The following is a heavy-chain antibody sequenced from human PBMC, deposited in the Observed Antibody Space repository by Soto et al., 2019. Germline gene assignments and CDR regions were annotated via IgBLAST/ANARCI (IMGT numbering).Heavy chain of an antibody. CDR1: GGSISSGDYY. Sequence: QVQLQESGPGLVKPSQTLSLTCTVSGGSISSGDYYWSWIRQPPGKGLEWIGYIYYSGSTYYNPSLKSRVTISVDTSKNQFSLKLSSVTAADTAVYYCARDFPMVRGVSRPHGWFDPWGQGTLVTVSS. D-gene: IGHD3-10*01. V-gene: IGHV4-30-4*01. CDR2: IYYSGST. CDR3: ARDFPMVRGVSRPHGWFDP. J-gene: IGHJ5*02.